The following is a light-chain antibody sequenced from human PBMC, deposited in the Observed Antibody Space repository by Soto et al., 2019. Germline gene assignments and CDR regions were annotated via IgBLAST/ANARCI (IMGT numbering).Light chain of an antibody. V-gene: IGLV1-47*01. Sequence: QSVLTQPPSASGTPGQRVTISCSGSSSNIGRNSVYWYHQLPGTAPKLLIYRDNQRPSGVPDRFSGSKSGTSASLAISGLRSEDEADYYCAAWDDSLSGPRFAGGTKLTVL. CDR2: RDN. CDR1: SSNIGRNS. J-gene: IGLJ2*01. CDR3: AAWDDSLSGPR.